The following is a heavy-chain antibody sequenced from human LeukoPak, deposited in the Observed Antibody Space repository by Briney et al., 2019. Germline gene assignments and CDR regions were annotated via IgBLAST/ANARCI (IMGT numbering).Heavy chain of an antibody. D-gene: IGHD5-24*01. V-gene: IGHV3-7*01. CDR2: IKQDGSEK. Sequence: GGSLRLSCAASEFTFNRYYMSWVRQAPGKGLEWVANIKQDGSEKYYVDSVKGRFTISRDNGRNSLHLQMNGLGVEDTAMYYCARRRDGYAAYWGQGTLVTVSS. J-gene: IGHJ4*02. CDR3: ARRRDGYAAY. CDR1: EFTFNRYY.